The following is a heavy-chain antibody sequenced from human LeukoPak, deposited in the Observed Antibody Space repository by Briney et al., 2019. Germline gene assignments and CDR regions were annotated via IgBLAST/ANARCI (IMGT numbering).Heavy chain of an antibody. CDR1: GFTFSSYG. Sequence: GGSLRLSCAASGFTFSSYGMHWVRQAPGKGLEWVSFIRYDGSNKYYADSVKGRFTISRDNSKSTLSLQMNSLRAEDTAIYYCATYRQVLLPFESWGQGTLVTVSS. CDR2: IRYDGSNK. J-gene: IGHJ4*02. D-gene: IGHD2-8*02. CDR3: ATYRQVLLPFES. V-gene: IGHV3-30*02.